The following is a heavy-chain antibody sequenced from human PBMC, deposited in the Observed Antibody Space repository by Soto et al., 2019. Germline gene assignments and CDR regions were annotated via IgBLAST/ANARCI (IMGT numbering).Heavy chain of an antibody. CDR2: IFYTGST. J-gene: IGHJ6*02. Sequence: QVQLHESGPGLVKPSQTLSLTCNVSGGSIVSDVYYWSWVRQHPGKGLEWIGYIFYTGSTYYNPSLKSRVPMSVDTSKNQFYLRVNSVTAADTALYYCASDKRWMGGYYGMDVWGQGTMVTVSS. D-gene: IGHD3-16*01. V-gene: IGHV4-31*03. CDR3: ASDKRWMGGYYGMDV. CDR1: GGSIVSDVYY.